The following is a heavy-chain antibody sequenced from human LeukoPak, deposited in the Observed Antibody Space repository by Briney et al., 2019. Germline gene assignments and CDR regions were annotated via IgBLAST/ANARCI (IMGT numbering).Heavy chain of an antibody. CDR1: GYTFTSYD. CDR3: ARTYCSSTSCYSSYYYYMDV. J-gene: IGHJ6*03. D-gene: IGHD2-2*01. V-gene: IGHV1-8*01. Sequence: ASVKVSCKASGYTFTSYDINWVRQATGQGLEWMGWMNPNSGNTGYAQKFQGRVTMTRNTSISTAYMELSSLRSEDTAVYYCARTYCSSTSCYSSYYYYMDVWGKGTTVTVSS. CDR2: MNPNSGNT.